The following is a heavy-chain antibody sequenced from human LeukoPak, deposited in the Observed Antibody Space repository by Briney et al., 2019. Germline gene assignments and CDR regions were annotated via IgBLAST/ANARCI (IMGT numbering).Heavy chain of an antibody. D-gene: IGHD3-22*01. J-gene: IGHJ3*02. CDR3: ANAVVIHDAFDI. CDR1: GFTFSSYG. CDR2: IRYDGSNK. V-gene: IGHV3-30*02. Sequence: PGGSLRLSCAASGFTFSSYGMHWVRQAPGKGLEWVAFIRYDGSNKYYADSVKGRFTISRDNSKNTLYLQMNSLRAEDTAVYYCANAVVIHDAFDIWGQGTMVTVSS.